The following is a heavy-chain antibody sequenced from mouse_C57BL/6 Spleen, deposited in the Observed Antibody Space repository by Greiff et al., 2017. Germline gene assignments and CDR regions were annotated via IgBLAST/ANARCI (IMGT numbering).Heavy chain of an antibody. D-gene: IGHD2-4*01. V-gene: IGHV1-42*01. CDR3: ARRIMYYAMDY. CDR2: INPSTGGT. CDR1: GYSFTGYY. Sequence: VQLKESGPELVKPGASVKISCKASGYSFTGYYMNWVKQSPEKSLEWIGEINPSTGGTTYNQKFKAKATLTEDKSSSTAYMQLKSLTSEDSAVYYWARRIMYYAMDYWGQGTSVTVSS. J-gene: IGHJ4*01.